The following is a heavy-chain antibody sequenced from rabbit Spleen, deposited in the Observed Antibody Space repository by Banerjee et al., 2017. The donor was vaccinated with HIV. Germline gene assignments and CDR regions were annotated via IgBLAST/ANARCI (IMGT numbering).Heavy chain of an antibody. CDR1: GSSFSNKAV. J-gene: IGHJ4*01. CDR2: INAVTGKA. V-gene: IGHV1S45*01. D-gene: IGHD8-1*01. CDR3: SRDAGSGDYIDVYFDL. Sequence: QEQLVESGGGLVKPEGSLKLSCTASGSSFSNKAVMCWVRQAPGKGLEWIACINAVTGKAVYANWAKGRFTFSKTSSTTVTLQVTSLTAADTATYFCSRDAGSGDYIDVYFDLWGPGTLVTVS.